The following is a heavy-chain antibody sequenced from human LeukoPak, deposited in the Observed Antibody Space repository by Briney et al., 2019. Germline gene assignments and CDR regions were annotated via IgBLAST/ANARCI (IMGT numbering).Heavy chain of an antibody. CDR2: INHSGST. Sequence: PSETLSLTCAAYGGSFSGYYWSWIRQPPGKGLEWIGEINHSGSTNYNPSLKSRVTISVDTSKNQFSLRLSSVTAADTAVYYCARGRYRHYYGSGSPPNDAFDIWGQGTMVTVSS. D-gene: IGHD3-10*01. J-gene: IGHJ3*02. CDR1: GGSFSGYY. CDR3: ARGRYRHYYGSGSPPNDAFDI. V-gene: IGHV4-34*01.